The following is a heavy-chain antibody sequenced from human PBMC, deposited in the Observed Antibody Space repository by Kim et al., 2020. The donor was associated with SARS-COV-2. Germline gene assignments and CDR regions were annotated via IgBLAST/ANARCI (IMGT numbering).Heavy chain of an antibody. CDR2: IWYDGSNK. D-gene: IGHD3-10*01. CDR1: GFTFSSYG. Sequence: GGSLRLSCAASGFTFSSYGMHWVRQAPGKGLEWVAVIWYDGSNKYYADSVKGRFTISRDNSKNTLYLQMNSLRAEDTAVYYCARDVLWFGDYYYGMDVWGQGTTVTVSS. V-gene: IGHV3-33*01. CDR3: ARDVLWFGDYYYGMDV. J-gene: IGHJ6*02.